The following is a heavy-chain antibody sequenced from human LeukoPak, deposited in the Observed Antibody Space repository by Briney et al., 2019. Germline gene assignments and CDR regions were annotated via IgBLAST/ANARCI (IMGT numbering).Heavy chain of an antibody. Sequence: SETLSLTCTVSGESISGFYWTWIRQPAGKELEWIGRIFTSGSTNYNPSLKSRVTMSVDTAKNQFSLKLTSVTAADTAVYYCARGRYGSGSYFFDYWGQGSLVTASS. V-gene: IGHV4-4*07. D-gene: IGHD3-10*01. CDR1: GESISGFY. CDR3: ARGRYGSGSYFFDY. J-gene: IGHJ4*02. CDR2: IFTSGST.